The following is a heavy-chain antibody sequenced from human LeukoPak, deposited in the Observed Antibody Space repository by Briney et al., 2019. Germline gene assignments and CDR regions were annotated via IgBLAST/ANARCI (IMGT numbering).Heavy chain of an antibody. J-gene: IGHJ5*02. CDR3: ARDKAPSGWHKRWWFDP. D-gene: IGHD6-19*01. V-gene: IGHV1-2*02. CDR1: GYTFTGYY. CDR2: INPNSGGT. Sequence: ASVKVSCKASGYTFTGYYMHWVRQAPGQGLEWMGWINPNSGGTNYAQKFQGRVTMTMDTSISTAYMELSRLRSDDTAVYYCARDKAPSGWHKRWWFDPWGQGTLVTVSS.